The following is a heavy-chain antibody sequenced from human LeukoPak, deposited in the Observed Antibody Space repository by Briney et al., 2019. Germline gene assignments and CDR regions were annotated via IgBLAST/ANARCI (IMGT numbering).Heavy chain of an antibody. CDR3: ATLTTVVTAYYFDY. J-gene: IGHJ4*02. V-gene: IGHV4-4*09. CDR2: IYHSGST. D-gene: IGHD4-23*01. Sequence: PSETLSLTCTVSGGSISSYYWSWIRQPPGKGLEWIGYIYHSGSTDYNPSLKSRVTISVDTSKSQSSLKLTSVTAADTAVYYCATLTTVVTAYYFDYWGQGTLVTVSS. CDR1: GGSISSYY.